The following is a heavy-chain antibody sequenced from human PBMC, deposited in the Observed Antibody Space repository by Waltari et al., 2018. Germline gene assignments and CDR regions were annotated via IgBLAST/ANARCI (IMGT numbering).Heavy chain of an antibody. D-gene: IGHD6-19*01. V-gene: IGHV4-39*07. CDR1: GGSISSSSYY. CDR3: ARAQGKAVAGLHDY. CDR2: IYYSVIT. Sequence: QLQLQESGPGLVKPSETLSLPCTVSGGSISSSSYYWGWIRQPPGKGLGWIGSIYYSVITYDNRCLKSRVTISVDTSKNQCSLKLSSVTAAGTAVYYWARAQGKAVAGLHDYWGQGTLVTVSS. J-gene: IGHJ4*02.